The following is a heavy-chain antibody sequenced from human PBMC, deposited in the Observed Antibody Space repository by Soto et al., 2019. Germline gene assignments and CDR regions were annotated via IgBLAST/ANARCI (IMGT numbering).Heavy chain of an antibody. V-gene: IGHV4-39*07. CDR3: ARTPSA. CDR2: FYSGGIT. CDR1: SDSISNYY. J-gene: IGHJ5*02. Sequence: SETLSLTCTVSSDSISNYYWCWIRQHPGKGLEWIGSFYSGGITIYNPSLKSRVTISVDTSKNQFSLKLSSVTAADTAVYYCARTPSAWGQGTLVTVSS.